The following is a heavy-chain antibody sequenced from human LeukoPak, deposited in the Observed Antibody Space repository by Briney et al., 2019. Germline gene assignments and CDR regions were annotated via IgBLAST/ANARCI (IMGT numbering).Heavy chain of an antibody. J-gene: IGHJ1*01. CDR3: ASPYDSSGYPPR. Sequence: SETLSLTCTVSGGSINSYYWNWIRQPPGKGLELIGYIYYSGSPTYNPSLKSRVTISVDTSKNQFSLQLSSVTAADTAVYYCASPYDSSGYPPRWGQGTLVTVSS. D-gene: IGHD3-22*01. CDR2: IYYSGSP. CDR1: GGSINSYY. V-gene: IGHV4-59*12.